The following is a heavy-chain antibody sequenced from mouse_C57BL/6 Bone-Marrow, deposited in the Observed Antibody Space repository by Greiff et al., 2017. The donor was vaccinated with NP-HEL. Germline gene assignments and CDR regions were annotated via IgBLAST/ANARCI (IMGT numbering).Heavy chain of an antibody. V-gene: IGHV1-82*01. Sequence: VQLQQSGPELVKPGASVKISCKASGYAFSSSWMNWVKQRPGKGLEWIGRIYPGDGDTNYNGKFKGKATLTADKSSSTAYMQLSSLTSEDSAVYFCARYRLDYWGQGTTLTVSS. J-gene: IGHJ2*01. D-gene: IGHD2-14*01. CDR3: ARYRLDY. CDR2: IYPGDGDT. CDR1: GYAFSSSW.